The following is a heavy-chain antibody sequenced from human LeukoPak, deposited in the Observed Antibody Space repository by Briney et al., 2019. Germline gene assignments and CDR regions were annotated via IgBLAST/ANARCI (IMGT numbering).Heavy chain of an antibody. D-gene: IGHD3-16*01. CDR2: IKQDGSEK. Sequence: PGGSLRLSCAASGFTFSSYWMSWVRQAPGKGLEWVANIKQDGSEKYYVDSVKGRFTISRDNAKTSLYLQMNSLRAEDTAVYYCARGREKLGIPPIYYNYYYMDVWGKGTTVTVSS. J-gene: IGHJ6*03. V-gene: IGHV3-7*01. CDR1: GFTFSSYW. CDR3: ARGREKLGIPPIYYNYYYMDV.